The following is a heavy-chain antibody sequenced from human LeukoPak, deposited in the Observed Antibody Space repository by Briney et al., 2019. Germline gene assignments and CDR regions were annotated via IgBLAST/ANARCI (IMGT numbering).Heavy chain of an antibody. CDR2: IKQGGSEK. V-gene: IGHV3-7*01. D-gene: IGHD7-27*01. J-gene: IGHJ4*02. Sequence: GGSLRLSCAASGFTFSSYWMSWVRQAPGKGLEWVANIKQGGSEKYYVDSVKGRFTISRDNAKNSLYLQMNSLRAGDTAVYYCARDRNWGSTPYYFDYWGQGTLVTVSS. CDR1: GFTFSSYW. CDR3: ARDRNWGSTPYYFDY.